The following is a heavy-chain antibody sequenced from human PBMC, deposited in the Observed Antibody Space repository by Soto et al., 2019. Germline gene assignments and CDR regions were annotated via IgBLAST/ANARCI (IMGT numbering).Heavy chain of an antibody. D-gene: IGHD5-18*01. CDR2: IYYSGNT. J-gene: IGHJ6*01. CDR1: GGCIRVGGYC. Sequence: SSETLSFTCTISGGCIRVGGYCWRWVRQNPRRGREWIGKIYYSGNTYYNPSLKSRLTISVDTSKNQFSLNLSSVTAADTAVYYCARDRLMATAGTARHYFGLDVWGQGTTVTVSS. CDR3: ARDRLMATAGTARHYFGLDV. V-gene: IGHV4-31*03.